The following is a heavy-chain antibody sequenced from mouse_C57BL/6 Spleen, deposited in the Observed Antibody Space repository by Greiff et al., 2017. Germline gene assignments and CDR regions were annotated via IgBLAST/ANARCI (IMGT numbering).Heavy chain of an antibody. Sequence: VQGVESGAELVKPGASVKISCKASGYAFSSYWMNWVKQRPGQGLEWIGQIYPGDGDTNYNGKFKGKATLTADKSSSTAYMQLSSLTSEDSAVYFCAREPNWDVPFDYWGQGTTLTVSS. CDR3: AREPNWDVPFDY. J-gene: IGHJ2*01. D-gene: IGHD4-1*02. V-gene: IGHV1-80*01. CDR1: GYAFSSYW. CDR2: IYPGDGDT.